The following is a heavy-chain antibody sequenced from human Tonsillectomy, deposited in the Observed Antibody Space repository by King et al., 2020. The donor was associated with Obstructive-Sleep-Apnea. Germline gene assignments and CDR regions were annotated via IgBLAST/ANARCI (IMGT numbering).Heavy chain of an antibody. CDR1: GYTFTGYY. CDR2: INPNSGDT. J-gene: IGHJ2*01. D-gene: IGHD3-10*01. V-gene: IGHV1-2*04. CDR3: ARDRGNWYFDL. Sequence: VQLVESGAEVKKPGASVKVSCKTYGYTFTGYYIHWVRQAPGHGLEWMGWINPNSGDTNYAQKFQDWVTMTRDTSVSTAYMEMSRLRSDDTAVYYCARDRGNWYFDLWGRGTLVTVSS.